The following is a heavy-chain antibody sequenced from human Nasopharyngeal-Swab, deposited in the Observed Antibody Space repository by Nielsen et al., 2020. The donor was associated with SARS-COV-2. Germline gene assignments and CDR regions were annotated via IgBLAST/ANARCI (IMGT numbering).Heavy chain of an antibody. CDR3: ARQGQVFCSGGSPFCYYYYMDV. CDR2: IYYSGST. V-gene: IGHV4-39*01. J-gene: IGHJ6*03. Sequence: SETLSLTCTVSGGSISSSSYYWGWIRQPPGKGLEWIGSIYYSGSTYYNPSLKSRVTISVDTSKNQFSLKLSSVTAADTAAYYCARQGQVFCSGGSPFCYYYYMDVWGKGTTVTVSS. CDR1: GGSISSSSYY. D-gene: IGHD2-15*01.